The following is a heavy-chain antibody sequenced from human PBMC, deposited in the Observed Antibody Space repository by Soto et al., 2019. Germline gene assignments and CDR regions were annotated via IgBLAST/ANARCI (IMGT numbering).Heavy chain of an antibody. CDR2: IYWNDDK. Sequence: QITLKESGPTLVKPTQTLTLTCTFSGFALSARGEGVGWIRQPLGKALEWLALIYWNDDKRYSPSLKSRLTITKDTSKNQVVLTMTNMDPMDTGTYHCANRRNYYDSSGYYPGVDYFETWGQGTLVTVSS. J-gene: IGHJ4*02. CDR3: ANRRNYYDSSGYYPGVDYFET. CDR1: GFALSARGEG. D-gene: IGHD3-22*01. V-gene: IGHV2-5*01.